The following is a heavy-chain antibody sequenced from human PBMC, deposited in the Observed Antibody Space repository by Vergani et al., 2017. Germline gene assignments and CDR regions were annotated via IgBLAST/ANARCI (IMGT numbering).Heavy chain of an antibody. V-gene: IGHV3-48*03. D-gene: IGHD5-18*01. Sequence: EVQLVESGGGLVQPGGSLRLSCAASGFTFSSYEMNWVRQAPGKGLEWVSYISSSGSTIYYADSVKGRFTISRDNAKNSLYLQMNSLRAEDTAVYYCARDQWIQLWLSFYYYGMDVWGQGTTVTVSS. CDR2: ISSSGSTI. J-gene: IGHJ6*02. CDR3: ARDQWIQLWLSFYYYGMDV. CDR1: GFTFSSYE.